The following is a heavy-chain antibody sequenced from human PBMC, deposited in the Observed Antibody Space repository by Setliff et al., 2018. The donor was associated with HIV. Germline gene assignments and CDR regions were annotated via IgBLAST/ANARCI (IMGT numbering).Heavy chain of an antibody. CDR2: INAGSGNT. V-gene: IGHV1-3*01. J-gene: IGHJ3*02. D-gene: IGHD2-8*01. Sequence: ASVKVSCKASGYTFTSYSLHWVRQAPGQRLEWMGWINAGSGNTKYSQKFQGRVTITRDTSARTAYMELSSLRSEDTAVYYCATKLYCTNGVCLDAFDIWGQGTMVTVSS. CDR1: GYTFTSYS. CDR3: ATKLYCTNGVCLDAFDI.